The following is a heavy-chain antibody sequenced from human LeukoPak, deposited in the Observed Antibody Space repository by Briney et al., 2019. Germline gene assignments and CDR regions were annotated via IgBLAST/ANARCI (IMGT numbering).Heavy chain of an antibody. J-gene: IGHJ4*02. V-gene: IGHV3-21*01. CDR3: ARCSGGSYYHSDDY. Sequence: RGSLRLSCAASGFTFSTYSMNWVRQAPGKGLEWVSSISTSSRYTLHADSVKGRFTNTRDNAKNSLYLQMNSLRAEDTAVYYCARCSGGSYYHSDDYWGQGTLVTVLS. CDR1: GFTFSTYS. CDR2: ISTSSRYT. D-gene: IGHD2-15*01.